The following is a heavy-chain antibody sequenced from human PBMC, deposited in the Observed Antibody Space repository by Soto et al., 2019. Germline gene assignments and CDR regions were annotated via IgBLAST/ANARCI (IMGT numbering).Heavy chain of an antibody. CDR2: INAGNGDT. Sequence: QVQLVQSGPEMKKPGASVKLSCKASGITYNTYAIHWVRQAPGQGLEWMGWINAGNGDTRISQNFQGRVTLTSDTSASTVYMDLDSLKSEDTGVYYCATAISGYVTWGQGTLVTVSS. CDR1: GITYNTYA. CDR3: ATAISGYVT. D-gene: IGHD5-12*01. V-gene: IGHV1-3*01. J-gene: IGHJ4*02.